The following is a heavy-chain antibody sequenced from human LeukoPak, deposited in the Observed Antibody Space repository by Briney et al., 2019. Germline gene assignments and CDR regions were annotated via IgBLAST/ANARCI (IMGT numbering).Heavy chain of an antibody. CDR1: GFTFSSYS. Sequence: GGSLRLSCAASGFTFSSYSMNWVRQAPGKGLEWVSYISSSSSTIYYADSVKGRFTISRDNAKNSLFLQMDSLRAEDTAVYYCARVGATGIDYWGQGTLVTVSS. V-gene: IGHV3-48*04. J-gene: IGHJ4*02. D-gene: IGHD1-26*01. CDR3: ARVGATGIDY. CDR2: ISSSSSTI.